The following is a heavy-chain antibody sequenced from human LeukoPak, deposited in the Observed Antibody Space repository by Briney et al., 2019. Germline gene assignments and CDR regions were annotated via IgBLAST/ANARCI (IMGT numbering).Heavy chain of an antibody. CDR3: TKGITIFGLIIGDAFDI. CDR1: GFTFSSYA. J-gene: IGHJ3*02. CDR2: ISGSGDTT. D-gene: IGHD3-3*01. V-gene: IGHV3-23*01. Sequence: GGSLRLSCEASGFTFSSYAMNWVRQAPGKGLEWVSSISGSGDTTYYADSVKVHFTISRDNSKNTLYLQMNSLRAEDTAVYYCTKGITIFGLIIGDAFDIWGQGTMVTVSS.